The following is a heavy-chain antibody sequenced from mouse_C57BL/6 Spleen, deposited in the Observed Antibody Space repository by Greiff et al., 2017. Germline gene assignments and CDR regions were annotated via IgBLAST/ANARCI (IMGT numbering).Heavy chain of an antibody. Sequence: VQLQQPGAELVMPGASVKLSCKASGYTFTSYWMHWVKQRPGQGLEWIGEIDPSDSYTNYNQKFKGKATLTVDKSSSTAYMQLSSLTSEDSAVYYCARSETYGDDWFAYWGQGTLVTVSA. CDR3: ARSETYGDDWFAY. V-gene: IGHV1-69*01. CDR2: IDPSDSYT. CDR1: GYTFTSYW. J-gene: IGHJ3*01. D-gene: IGHD2-13*01.